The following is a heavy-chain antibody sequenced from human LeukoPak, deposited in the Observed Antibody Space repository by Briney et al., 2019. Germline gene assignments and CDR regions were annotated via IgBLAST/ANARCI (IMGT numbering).Heavy chain of an antibody. Sequence: SGTLSLTCAVPGGSISSSNWWSWVRQPPGKGLEWIGEIYHSGSTNYNPSLKSRVTISVDKSKNQFSLKLSSVTAADTAVYYCARDEGGYSSNWFDPWGQGTLVTVSS. CDR2: IYHSGST. J-gene: IGHJ5*02. V-gene: IGHV4-4*02. CDR3: ARDEGGYSSNWFDP. D-gene: IGHD6-19*01. CDR1: GGSISSSNW.